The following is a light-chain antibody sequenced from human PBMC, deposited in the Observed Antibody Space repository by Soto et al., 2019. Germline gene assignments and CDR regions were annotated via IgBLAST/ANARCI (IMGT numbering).Light chain of an antibody. J-gene: IGLJ3*02. CDR1: SSDVGGYNY. Sequence: QSALTQPASVSGSPGQSITISCTGTSSDVGGYNYVSWYQQHPGKAPKLMIYEVTNRPSGASNRFSGSKSGNTASLTISGLQAEDEADYYCSSYTSNNVWVFGGGTKVTVL. CDR2: EVT. CDR3: SSYTSNNVWV. V-gene: IGLV2-14*01.